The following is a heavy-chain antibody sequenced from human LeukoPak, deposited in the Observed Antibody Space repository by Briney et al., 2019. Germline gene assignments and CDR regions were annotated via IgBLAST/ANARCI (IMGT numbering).Heavy chain of an antibody. V-gene: IGHV1-46*01. CDR3: ARENTYGYSCGMDV. J-gene: IGHJ6*02. CDR1: GYTFTSYY. CDR2: INSSGGNT. Sequence: ASVKISCKASGYTFTSYYMYWVRQAPGQGLEWMGIINSSGGNTSYAQNFQGRVTMTRDTSARIVYMELRSLRSEDTAVYYCARENTYGYSCGMDVWGQGTTVTVSS. D-gene: IGHD3-22*01.